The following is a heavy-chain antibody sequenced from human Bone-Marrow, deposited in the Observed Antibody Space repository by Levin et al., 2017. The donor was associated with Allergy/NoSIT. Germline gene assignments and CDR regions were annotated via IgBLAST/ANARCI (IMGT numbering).Heavy chain of an antibody. CDR3: ARNAEYYYDSSGYPNWFDP. D-gene: IGHD3-22*01. J-gene: IGHJ5*02. CDR1: GGSFSGYY. Sequence: SETLSLTCAVYGGSFSGYYWSWIRQPPGKGLEWIGEINHSGSTNYNPSLKSRVTISVDTSKNQFSLKLSSVTAADTAVYYCARNAEYYYDSSGYPNWFDPWGQGTLVTVSS. CDR2: INHSGST. V-gene: IGHV4-34*01.